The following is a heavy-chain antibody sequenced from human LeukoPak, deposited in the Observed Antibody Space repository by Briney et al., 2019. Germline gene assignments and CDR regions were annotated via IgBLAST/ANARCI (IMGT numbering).Heavy chain of an antibody. V-gene: IGHV3-30-3*01. Sequence: PGRSLRLSCAASGFTFSSYAMHWVRQAPGKGLEWVAVISYDGSNKYYADSVKGRFTISRDNSKNTLYLQMNSLRAEDTAVYYCAREGYYYDSSGYYSHDAFDIWGQGTMVTVSS. CDR2: ISYDGSNK. CDR1: GFTFSSYA. CDR3: AREGYYYDSSGYYSHDAFDI. J-gene: IGHJ3*02. D-gene: IGHD3-22*01.